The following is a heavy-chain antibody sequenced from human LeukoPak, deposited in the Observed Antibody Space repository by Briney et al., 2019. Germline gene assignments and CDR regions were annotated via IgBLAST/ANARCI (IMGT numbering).Heavy chain of an antibody. CDR1: GYTFTGFY. D-gene: IGHD4-17*01. V-gene: IGHV1-2*04. CDR2: INPNSGGT. Sequence: ASVKVSCKASGYTFTGFYMHWVRQAPGQGLEWMGWINPNSGGTNYAQKFQGWVTMTRDTSISTAYMELSRLRSDDTAVCYCARDVSGDYVRSAFDIWGQGTMVTVSS. CDR3: ARDVSGDYVRSAFDI. J-gene: IGHJ3*02.